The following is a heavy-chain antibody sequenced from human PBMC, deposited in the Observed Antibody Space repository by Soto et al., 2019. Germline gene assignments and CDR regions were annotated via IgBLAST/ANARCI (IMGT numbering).Heavy chain of an antibody. V-gene: IGHV6-1*01. Sequence: SQTLSLTCAISGDSVSSNSAAWNWIRQSPSRGLEWLGRTYYRSKWYNDYAVSVKSRITINPDTSKNQFSLQLNSVTPDDTAVYYCARGYCTNGVCQRWLPNWFDPWGQGTLVTVSS. J-gene: IGHJ5*02. CDR3: ARGYCTNGVCQRWLPNWFDP. D-gene: IGHD2-8*01. CDR2: TYYRSKWYN. CDR1: GDSVSSNSAA.